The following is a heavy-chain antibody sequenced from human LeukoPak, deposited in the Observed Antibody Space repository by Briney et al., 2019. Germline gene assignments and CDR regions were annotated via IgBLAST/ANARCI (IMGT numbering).Heavy chain of an antibody. CDR3: ASAHYDILTGYFSPFDY. D-gene: IGHD3-9*01. CDR2: ISAYNGNT. J-gene: IGHJ4*02. CDR1: GYTFTRYG. Sequence: ASVKVSCKASGYTFTRYGISWGRQAPGQGLEWMGWISAYNGNTNYAQKLQDRVTMTTDTSTSTAYMELRSLRSDDTAVYYCASAHYDILTGYFSPFDYWGQGTLVTVSS. V-gene: IGHV1-18*01.